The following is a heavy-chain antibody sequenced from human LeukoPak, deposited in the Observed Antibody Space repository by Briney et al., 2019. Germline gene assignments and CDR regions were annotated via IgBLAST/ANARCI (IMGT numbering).Heavy chain of an antibody. CDR3: ARGATTTRFGRFDP. V-gene: IGHV3-21*01. D-gene: IGHD4-17*01. Sequence: GGSLRLSCAASGFSFISYSMNWVRQAPGKGLEWVSSIGSSSDYIYHADSVKGRFTISRDNPKKSLYLQMNSLRAEDTAVYYCARGATTTRFGRFDPWGQGTLVIVSS. CDR1: GFSFISYS. CDR2: IGSSSDYI. J-gene: IGHJ5*02.